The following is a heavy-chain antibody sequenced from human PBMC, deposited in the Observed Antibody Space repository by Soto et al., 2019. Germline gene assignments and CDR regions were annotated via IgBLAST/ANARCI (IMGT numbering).Heavy chain of an antibody. CDR1: GFTFSDYF. Sequence: GGSLSLSCAASGFTFSDYFLTWIRQAQGKGLEWVSYISSSGSDIYYADSAKGRFTISRDNAQNSLYLQMNSLRAEDTAVYYCARDLFYGMDVWGQGTTVTVSS. CDR3: ARDLFYGMDV. CDR2: ISSSGSDI. V-gene: IGHV3-11*01. J-gene: IGHJ6*02.